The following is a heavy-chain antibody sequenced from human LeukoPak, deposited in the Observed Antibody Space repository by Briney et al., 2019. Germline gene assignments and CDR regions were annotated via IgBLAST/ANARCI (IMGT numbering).Heavy chain of an antibody. CDR1: GGSINSGGYY. D-gene: IGHD3-22*01. J-gene: IGHJ5*02. CDR3: AREMIVVVPLANWFDP. V-gene: IGHV4-39*07. CDR2: IYYSGST. Sequence: SETLSLTCTVSGGSINSGGYYWAWIRQPPGKGLEWIGSIYYSGSTYYNPSLKSRVTISVDTSKNQFSLKLSSVTAADTAVYYCAREMIVVVPLANWFDPWGQGTLVTVSS.